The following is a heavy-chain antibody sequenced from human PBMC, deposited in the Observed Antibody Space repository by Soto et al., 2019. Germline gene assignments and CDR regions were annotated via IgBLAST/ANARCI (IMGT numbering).Heavy chain of an antibody. J-gene: IGHJ3*01. CDR2: IQNDGSRT. CDR1: GFTFNYYW. CDR3: ARGNLGGFDL. Sequence: EVQLVESEGGLVQRGGSLRLSSAASGFTFNYYWMHWVRQAPGQGLMWVAHIQNDGSRTTYADSVKGRFTISRDNAKYTMYLQMNSLRAEDTAVYYCARGNLGGFDLWGQGTTVTVSS. V-gene: IGHV3-74*01. D-gene: IGHD4-4*01.